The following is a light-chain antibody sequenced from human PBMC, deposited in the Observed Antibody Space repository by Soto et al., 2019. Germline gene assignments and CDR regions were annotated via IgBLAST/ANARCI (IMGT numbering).Light chain of an antibody. Sequence: EILMTQSPATLSVSPGERATLSCRASQSIASDLAWYQQKPGQAPRHLIYGASTRDTGIPSRFSGSGSGTEFTLTISSLQSEDFAIYYCQQYNNWPFTFGGGTKVEIK. CDR2: GAS. CDR3: QQYNNWPFT. CDR1: QSIASD. V-gene: IGKV3-15*01. J-gene: IGKJ4*01.